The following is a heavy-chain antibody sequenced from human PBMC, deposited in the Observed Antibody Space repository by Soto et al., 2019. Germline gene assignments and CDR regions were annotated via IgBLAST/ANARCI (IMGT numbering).Heavy chain of an antibody. D-gene: IGHD3-16*02. Sequence: SETLSLTCTVSGGSISSYYWSWIRQPPGKGLEWIGYIYYSGSTNYDPSLKSRVTISVDTSKNQFSLKLSSVTAADTAVYYCARRGDYIWGSYRYGSAFAIWGQGTMVTVSS. CDR2: IYYSGST. CDR3: ARRGDYIWGSYRYGSAFAI. V-gene: IGHV4-59*01. CDR1: GGSISSYY. J-gene: IGHJ3*02.